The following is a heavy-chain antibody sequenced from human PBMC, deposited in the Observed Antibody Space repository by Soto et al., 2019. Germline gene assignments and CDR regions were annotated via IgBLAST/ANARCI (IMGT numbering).Heavy chain of an antibody. J-gene: IGHJ6*02. Sequence: ASVKVSCKASGYTLTSYAMHWVRQAPGQRLEWMGWIDAGNGNTKYSQKFQGRVTITRDTSASTAYMELSSLRSEDTAVYYCAREPLEYYDILTGYYYYYYAMDVWGQGTTVTVSS. V-gene: IGHV1-3*01. CDR1: GYTLTSYA. CDR2: IDAGNGNT. D-gene: IGHD3-9*01. CDR3: AREPLEYYDILTGYYYYYYAMDV.